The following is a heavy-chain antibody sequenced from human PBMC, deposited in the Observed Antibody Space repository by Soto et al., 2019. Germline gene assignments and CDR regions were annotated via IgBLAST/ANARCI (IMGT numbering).Heavy chain of an antibody. Sequence: PSETLSLTCSVSGYSVTSSDYYWAWIRQPPGKGLAWIGSMFYSGLTYYNPSLKSRVTLSVDTSKNQFSVRLNSVTAADTAVYYCAPLSVSLSGPYGIHVWGQGTTVTVSS. V-gene: IGHV4-39*01. CDR2: MFYSGLT. CDR3: APLSVSLSGPYGIHV. J-gene: IGHJ6*02. CDR1: GYSVTSSDYY. D-gene: IGHD2-15*01.